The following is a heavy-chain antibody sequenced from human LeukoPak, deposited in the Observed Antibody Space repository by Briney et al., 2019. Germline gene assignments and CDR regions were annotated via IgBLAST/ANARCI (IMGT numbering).Heavy chain of an antibody. CDR3: ARLSYYYDSSGPPSGAFDI. V-gene: IGHV3-11*01. J-gene: IGHJ3*02. D-gene: IGHD3-22*01. CDR2: ISSSGSTI. Sequence: PGGSLRLSCAASGFTFSDYYMSWIRQAPGKGLEWVSYISSSGSTIYYADSVKGRFTISRDNAKNSLYLQMNSLRAEDTAVYYCARLSYYYDSSGPPSGAFDIWGQGTMVTVSS. CDR1: GFTFSDYY.